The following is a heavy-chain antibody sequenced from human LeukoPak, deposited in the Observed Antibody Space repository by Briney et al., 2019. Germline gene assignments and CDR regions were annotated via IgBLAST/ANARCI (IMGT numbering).Heavy chain of an antibody. CDR3: ARDSSGYSYGIDY. CDR2: INHSGST. V-gene: IGHV4-34*01. Sequence: SETLSLTCAVYGGSFSGYYWSWIRQPPGKGLEWIGEINHSGSTNYNPSLKSRVTISVDKSKNQFSLKLSSVTAADTAVYYCARDSSGYSYGIDYWGQGTLVTVSS. J-gene: IGHJ4*02. CDR1: GGSFSGYY. D-gene: IGHD5-18*01.